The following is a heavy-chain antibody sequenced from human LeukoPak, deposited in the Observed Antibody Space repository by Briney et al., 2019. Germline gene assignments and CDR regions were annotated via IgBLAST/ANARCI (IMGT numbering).Heavy chain of an antibody. J-gene: IGHJ3*01. V-gene: IGHV3-23*01. D-gene: IGHD3-9*01. CDR2: VGGSCYST. Sequence: GGSLRLSSAASGLIFSNYAMKWGPQAPGKGLEWGSSVGGSCYSTYYEVSVQGRFTISRDNSQNTLYLHVNSLTSEDTAIYCCAKSDRDYDPSTGLGSFDLWGRGTMVTVSS. CDR1: GLIFSNYA. CDR3: AKSDRDYDPSTGLGSFDL.